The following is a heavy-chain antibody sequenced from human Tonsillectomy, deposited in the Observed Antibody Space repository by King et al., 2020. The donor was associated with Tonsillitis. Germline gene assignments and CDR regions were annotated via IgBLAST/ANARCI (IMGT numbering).Heavy chain of an antibody. V-gene: IGHV3-23*04. CDR2: INASGGRT. D-gene: IGHD6-13*01. J-gene: IGHJ4*02. Sequence: VQLVESGGGLVQPGGSLRLSCAASGLTFSSYTMGWVRQAPGKGLEWVSDINASGGRTYYADSVKGRFTISRDNSKNTLYLQMNSLRAEDTAIYYCARAGGSSWYDYWGQGTLVTVSS. CDR3: ARAGGSSWYDY. CDR1: GLTFSSYT.